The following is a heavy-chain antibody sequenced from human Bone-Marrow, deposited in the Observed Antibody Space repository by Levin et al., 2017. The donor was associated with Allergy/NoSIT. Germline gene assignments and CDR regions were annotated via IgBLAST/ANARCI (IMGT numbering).Heavy chain of an antibody. CDR1: GGSISSSYHY. CDR2: IYYSGST. V-gene: IGHV4-39*01. D-gene: IGHD2-21*01. Sequence: GSLRLSCTVSGGSISSSYHYWDWIRQPPGKGLEWIGNIYYSGSTYYNPSLKSRVTISVDTSKNQFSLKLNSVTAADTAMYYCAKSRGGDSTYYYYYGLDVWGQGTTVTVSS. CDR3: AKSRGGDSTYYYYYGLDV. J-gene: IGHJ6*02.